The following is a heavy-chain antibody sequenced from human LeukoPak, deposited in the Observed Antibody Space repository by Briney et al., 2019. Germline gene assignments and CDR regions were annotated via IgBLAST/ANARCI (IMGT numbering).Heavy chain of an antibody. CDR3: ARMVRGVIL. Sequence: ASVKVSCKASGYTFTNYYMHWVRQAPGQGLEWMGIINPSGDSTSYAQKFQGRVTMARDASTSTVYMELSSLRSDDTAVYYCARMVRGVILWGQGTLVTVSS. J-gene: IGHJ4*02. V-gene: IGHV1-46*01. CDR2: INPSGDST. D-gene: IGHD3-10*01. CDR1: GYTFTNYY.